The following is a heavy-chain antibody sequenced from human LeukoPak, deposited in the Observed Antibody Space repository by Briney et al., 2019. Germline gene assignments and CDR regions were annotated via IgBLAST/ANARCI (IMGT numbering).Heavy chain of an antibody. CDR3: ARDHIVVVPAPPPRYYYYYMDV. CDR1: GGTFSSYA. D-gene: IGHD2-2*01. J-gene: IGHJ6*03. V-gene: IGHV1-69*05. Sequence: GASVKVSCKASGGTFSSYAISWVRQAPGQGLEWMGGIIPIFGTANYAQRFQGRVTITTDESTSTAYMELSSLRSEDTAVYYCARDHIVVVPAPPPRYYYYYMDVWGKGTTVTVSS. CDR2: IIPIFGTA.